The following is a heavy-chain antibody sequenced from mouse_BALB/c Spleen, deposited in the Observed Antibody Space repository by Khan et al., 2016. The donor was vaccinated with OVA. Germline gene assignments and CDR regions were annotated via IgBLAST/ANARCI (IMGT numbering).Heavy chain of an antibody. CDR1: GYTFTSYT. V-gene: IGHV1-4*01. J-gene: IGHJ3*01. CDR2: INPSNGYT. D-gene: IGHD2-14*01. CDR3: VRDGAYYRNDGWFAY. Sequence: QVQLKQSGAELARPGTSMKMSCKASGYTFTSYTIHWIKQRPGQGLEWIGYINPSNGYTNYNQKFKDKATLTADKSSTTAYMQLSSLTSDDSAVYNWVRDGAYYRNDGWFAYWGQGTLVTVSA.